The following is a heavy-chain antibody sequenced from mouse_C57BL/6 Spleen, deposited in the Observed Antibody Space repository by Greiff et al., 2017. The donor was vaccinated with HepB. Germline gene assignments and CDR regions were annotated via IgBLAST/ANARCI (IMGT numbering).Heavy chain of an antibody. J-gene: IGHJ4*01. Sequence: QVQLQQPGAELVRPGSSVKLSCKASGYTFTSYWMDWVKQRPGQGLEWIGNIYPSDSETQYNQKFKDKATLTVDKSSSTAYMQLSSLTSEDSAVYYCARRDSYAMDYWGQGTSVTVSS. CDR2: IYPSDSET. CDR3: ARRDSYAMDY. D-gene: IGHD3-3*01. V-gene: IGHV1-61*01. CDR1: GYTFTSYW.